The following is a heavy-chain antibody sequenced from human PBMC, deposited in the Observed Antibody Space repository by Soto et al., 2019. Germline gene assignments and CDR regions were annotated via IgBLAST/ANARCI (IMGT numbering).Heavy chain of an antibody. D-gene: IGHD3-22*01. CDR3: ARAYHDSSGYIYYYFDY. V-gene: IGHV1-8*01. CDR2: MNPNSGNT. CDR1: GYTFTSYD. J-gene: IGHJ4*02. Sequence: ASVKVSCKASGYTFTSYDINWVRQATGQGLEWMGWMNPNSGNTNYAQKVQGRVTMTTNTSTSTAYMELRSLRSDDTAVYYCARAYHDSSGYIYYYFDYWGQGTLVTVSS.